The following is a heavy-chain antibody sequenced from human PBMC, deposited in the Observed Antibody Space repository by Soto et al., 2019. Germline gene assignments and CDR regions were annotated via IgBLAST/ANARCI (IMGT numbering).Heavy chain of an antibody. J-gene: IGHJ4*02. CDR1: GYTFSAYY. Sequence: GASVKVSCKASGYTFSAYYIHWVRQAPGQGLVWMGWIIAGYGNTNYAQKFQGRVTRTTDTSTSTAYMELSSLRSDDTAVDYCARDRNGGYPYWFDYWGQGTLVTVSS. CDR3: ARDRNGGYPYWFDY. CDR2: IIAGYGNT. D-gene: IGHD4-17*01. V-gene: IGHV1-18*04.